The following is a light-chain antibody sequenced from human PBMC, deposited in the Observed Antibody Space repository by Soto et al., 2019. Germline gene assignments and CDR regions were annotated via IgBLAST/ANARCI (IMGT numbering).Light chain of an antibody. CDR1: QSVSSSY. CDR2: GAS. Sequence: EIVLTQSPGTLSLSPGERATLSCRASQSVSSSYLAGYQQKPGQAPRLLIYGASSRATGIPDRFSGSGSGRDLTPDISRLEPEDFAVYYYQQHGSSPLFTFGPGTKVDI. V-gene: IGKV3-20*01. J-gene: IGKJ3*01. CDR3: QQHGSSPLFT.